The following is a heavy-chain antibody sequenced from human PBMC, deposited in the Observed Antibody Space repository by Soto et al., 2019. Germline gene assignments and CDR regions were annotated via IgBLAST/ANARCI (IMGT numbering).Heavy chain of an antibody. CDR2: IYYTGTT. Sequence: SETLSLTCTVSGVSISSSYWSWIRQSPGTGLEWIGYIYYTGTTNYNPSLKSRVTMSVDTSKNHFSLNLSSVTAADTAVYYCAREAGPDRWFDPWGQGTLVTVSS. CDR1: GVSISSSY. D-gene: IGHD6-19*01. CDR3: AREAGPDRWFDP. V-gene: IGHV4-59*12. J-gene: IGHJ5*02.